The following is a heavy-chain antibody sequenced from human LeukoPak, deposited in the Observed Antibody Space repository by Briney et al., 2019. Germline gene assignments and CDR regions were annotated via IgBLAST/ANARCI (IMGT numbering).Heavy chain of an antibody. J-gene: IGHJ4*02. D-gene: IGHD3-10*01. CDR1: GGSISTSY. CDR3: ARQFGELRYYFDY. Sequence: PLETLSLTCTVSGGSISTSYWTWIRQSPGGGLEWVGYIHYTGSTNNHPSLKRRVTISVDTSKNQFSLNLWSVTAADSAVYYCARQFGELRYYFDYWGQGTLVTVSS. V-gene: IGHV4-59*08. CDR2: IHYTGST.